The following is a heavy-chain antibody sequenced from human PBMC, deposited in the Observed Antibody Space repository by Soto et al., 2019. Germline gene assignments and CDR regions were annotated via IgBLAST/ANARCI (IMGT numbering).Heavy chain of an antibody. J-gene: IGHJ4*02. CDR1: GFTFSSYG. Sequence: EVQLLESGGGLVQPGGSLRLSCAASGFTFSSYGINWVRQAPGKGLEWVSGISGSGDSTHYADSVKGRFTISRDNSKNTLYLQMNSLRAEDTAVSYCAKQAPYSNSWYEIDHWGQGTLVTVSS. CDR3: AKQAPYSNSWYEIDH. CDR2: ISGSGDST. D-gene: IGHD6-13*01. V-gene: IGHV3-23*01.